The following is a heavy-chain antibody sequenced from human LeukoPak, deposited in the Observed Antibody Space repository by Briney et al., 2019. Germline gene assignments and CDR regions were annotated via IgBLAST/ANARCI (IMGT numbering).Heavy chain of an antibody. CDR2: IYYSGST. Sequence: PSQTLSLTCTVSGGSISSYYWSWIRQPPGKGLEWIGYIYYSGSTNYNPSLKSRVTISVDTSKNQFSLKLSSVTAADTAVYYCARYLWFGGLYYYGMDVWGQGTTVTVSS. CDR3: ARYLWFGGLYYYGMDV. J-gene: IGHJ6*02. CDR1: GGSISSYY. V-gene: IGHV4-59*01. D-gene: IGHD3-10*01.